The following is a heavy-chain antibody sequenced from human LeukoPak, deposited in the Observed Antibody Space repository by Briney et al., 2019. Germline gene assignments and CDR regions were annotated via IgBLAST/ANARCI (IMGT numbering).Heavy chain of an antibody. CDR1: GFTFSRYA. CDR2: ISGGGDNT. J-gene: IGHJ1*01. Sequence: PGGSLRLSCAASGFTFSRYAVSWVRQAPGKGLEWVSAISGGGDNTYYADSVRGRFTISRDNSKNTLFLQMNGLRAEDTAIYYCAKPVDGASVQRYFQHWGQGTLVTVSS. D-gene: IGHD1-1*01. V-gene: IGHV3-23*01. CDR3: AKPVDGASVQRYFQH.